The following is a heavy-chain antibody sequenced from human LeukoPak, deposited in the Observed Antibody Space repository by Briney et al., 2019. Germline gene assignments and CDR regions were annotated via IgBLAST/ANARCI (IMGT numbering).Heavy chain of an antibody. CDR1: GFTFSSYA. CDR2: ISGSGGST. J-gene: IGHJ6*03. Sequence: GGSLRLSCAASGFTFSSYAMSWVRQAPGEGLEWVSAISGSGGSTYYADSVKGRFTISRDNSKNTLYLQMNSLRAEDTAVYYCAKDGTPNYDSSGYYYMDVWGKGTTVTVSS. D-gene: IGHD3-22*01. CDR3: AKDGTPNYDSSGYYYMDV. V-gene: IGHV3-23*01.